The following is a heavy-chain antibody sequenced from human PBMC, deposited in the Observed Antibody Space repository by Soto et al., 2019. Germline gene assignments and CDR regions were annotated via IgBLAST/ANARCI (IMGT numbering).Heavy chain of an antibody. CDR2: ISAYNGNT. D-gene: IGHD5-12*01. Sequence: QVQLVQSGAEVKKPGASVKVSCKASGYNFTSYGISWVRQAPGQGLEGMGWISAYNGNTNYAQKLQGRVTMTRDPPTGPAYMELSGPGSDATAVYYFASASAYGGYRSVADYFQHWGQGTLVPVSS. J-gene: IGHJ1*01. CDR1: GYNFTSYG. CDR3: ASASAYGGYRSVADYFQH. V-gene: IGHV1-18*01.